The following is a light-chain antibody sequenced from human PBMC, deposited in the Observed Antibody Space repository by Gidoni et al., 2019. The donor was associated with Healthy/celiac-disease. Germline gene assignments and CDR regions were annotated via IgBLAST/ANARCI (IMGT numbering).Light chain of an antibody. CDR3: QHWD. V-gene: IGKV3-15*01. CDR1: QSVSSN. CDR2: GAS. J-gene: IGKJ4*01. Sequence: EIVMTQSPATLSVSPGERATLSCRASQSVSSNLAWYQQKPGQAPRLLIYGASTRATGIPARFSGSGSGTEFTLTISSLQSEDFAVYYCQHWDFXGXTKVEIK.